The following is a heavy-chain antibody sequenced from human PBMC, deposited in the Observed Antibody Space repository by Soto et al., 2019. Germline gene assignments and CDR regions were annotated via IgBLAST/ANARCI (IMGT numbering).Heavy chain of an antibody. CDR3: AKEGRYGIAAIVSSGMKV. V-gene: IGHV1-3*01. J-gene: IGHJ6*02. CDR1: GYTFTNYS. D-gene: IGHD6-13*01. CDR2: INSGNGNT. Sequence: ASVNVPFKASGYTFTNYSVHWVRQAPGQRLEVMGWINSGNGNTKYSHKFQGRVTITRDTSSSTAYMELSSLRSEDTAVYYCAKEGRYGIAAIVSSGMKVWGQRTVLSVS.